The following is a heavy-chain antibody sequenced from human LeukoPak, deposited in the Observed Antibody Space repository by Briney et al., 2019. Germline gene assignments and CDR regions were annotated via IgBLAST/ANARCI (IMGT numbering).Heavy chain of an antibody. V-gene: IGHV3-7*05. CDR2: IKQDGSEK. D-gene: IGHD6-19*01. J-gene: IGHJ4*02. Sequence: PGGSLRLSCASSGFPLSNFWMSWVRQAPGKGLEWVANIKQDGSEKYYADSVKGRFTISRDNAKNSLYLQMNSLRAEDTAVYYCATHTSGWKGYFDYWGQGTLVTVSS. CDR1: GFPLSNFW. CDR3: ATHTSGWKGYFDY.